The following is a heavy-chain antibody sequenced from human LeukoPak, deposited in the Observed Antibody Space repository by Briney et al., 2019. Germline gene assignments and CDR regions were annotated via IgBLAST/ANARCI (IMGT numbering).Heavy chain of an antibody. CDR2: ISSSSSTI. Sequence: GGSLRLSCSASGFTFSSYAMRWVRQAPGKGLEWVSYISSSSSTIYYADSVKGRFTISRDNAKNSLYLQMNSLRDEDTAVYYCARGNDYVWGSYRPPSYYYGMDVWGQGTTVTVSS. CDR1: GFTFSSYA. CDR3: ARGNDYVWGSYRPPSYYYGMDV. D-gene: IGHD3-16*02. V-gene: IGHV3-48*02. J-gene: IGHJ6*02.